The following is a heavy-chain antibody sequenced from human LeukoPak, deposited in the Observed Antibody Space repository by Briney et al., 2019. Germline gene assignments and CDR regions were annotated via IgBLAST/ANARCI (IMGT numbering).Heavy chain of an antibody. CDR2: INPHSGGT. Sequence: ASVKVSCKASGFTFTGYYIHWVRQAPGQGLEWMGYINPHSGGTNSPQKFQGRVTMTTDTSISAAYMELSSLRSEDTAVYYCARGWGGRYYDFWSGYYSPLSYFDYWGQGTLVTVSS. V-gene: IGHV1-2*02. CDR3: ARGWGGRYYDFWSGYYSPLSYFDY. CDR1: GFTFTGYY. D-gene: IGHD3-3*01. J-gene: IGHJ4*02.